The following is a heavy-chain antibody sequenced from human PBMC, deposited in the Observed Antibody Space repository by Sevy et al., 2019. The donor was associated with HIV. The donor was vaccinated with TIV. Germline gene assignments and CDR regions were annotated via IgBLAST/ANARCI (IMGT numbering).Heavy chain of an antibody. J-gene: IGHJ4*02. CDR3: ARFRAGTFDYWGEGAGTFDY. V-gene: IGHV3-7*03. Sequence: GGSLRLSCTASEFTFSRYCMSWIRRAPGKGLEWVATIRQDGSEKYYVDSVKGRVTISRDNAENSMYLKMNSVRAGDTAVYYCARFRAGTFDYWGEGAGTFDYWGQGALVTVSS. CDR2: IRQDGSEK. D-gene: IGHD3-9*01. CDR1: EFTFSRYC.